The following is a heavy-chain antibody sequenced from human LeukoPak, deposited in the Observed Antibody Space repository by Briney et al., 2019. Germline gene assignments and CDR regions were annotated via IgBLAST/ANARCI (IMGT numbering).Heavy chain of an antibody. D-gene: IGHD1-14*01. J-gene: IGHJ3*02. V-gene: IGHV3-23*01. CDR2: ISGSGFT. Sequence: GGSLRLSCATSGFTFDNHVMNWVRQAPGKGLEWVSSISGSGFTYYPDSVKGRFIISRDSSNSTLFLQMNSLRAEDSALYFCAKGSQESPRTMLDAFDMWGQGTVVSVSS. CDR1: GFTFDNHV. CDR3: AKGSQESPRTMLDAFDM.